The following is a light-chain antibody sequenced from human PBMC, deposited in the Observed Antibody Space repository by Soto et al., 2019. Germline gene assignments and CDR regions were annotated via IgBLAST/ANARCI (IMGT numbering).Light chain of an antibody. CDR3: QHYHSGHRIA. CDR2: GAS. Sequence: EIVLTQSPDTLALSPGERATLSCRPSQSVTTTLAWYQQQTGQTPRLXXSGASRRANGIPDRFSGSGSETDFTLTINRLEPEDFALYDCQHYHSGHRIAFGQGTRLEIK. J-gene: IGKJ5*01. CDR1: QSVTTT. V-gene: IGKV3-20*01.